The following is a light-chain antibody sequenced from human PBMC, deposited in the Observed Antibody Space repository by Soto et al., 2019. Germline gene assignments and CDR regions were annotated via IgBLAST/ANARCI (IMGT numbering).Light chain of an antibody. CDR3: HQYNNWPMWT. V-gene: IGKV3-15*01. CDR2: GAS. J-gene: IGKJ1*01. Sequence: IVMTQSPATLSVSPGERATLSCRASQSITRNLAWYQQSPGQAPRLLIYGASTRATGIPARFSGSGSGTEFTLTINSLQSEDFAVYYCHQYNNWPMWTFGQGTKVDI. CDR1: QSITRN.